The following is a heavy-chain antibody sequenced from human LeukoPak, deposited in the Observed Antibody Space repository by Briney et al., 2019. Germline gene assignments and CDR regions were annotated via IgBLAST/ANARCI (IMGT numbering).Heavy chain of an antibody. D-gene: IGHD5-12*01. CDR1: GYSFTSYW. V-gene: IGHV5-51*01. J-gene: IGHJ4*02. Sequence: GESLEISCKASGYSFTSYWIGWVRQMPGKGLEWMGIIYPYDPDTRYSPSFQGQVTISADKSISTAYLQWSNLKASDTAMYYCARHIGYSAWNPDYWGQGTLVTVSS. CDR2: IYPYDPDT. CDR3: ARHIGYSAWNPDY.